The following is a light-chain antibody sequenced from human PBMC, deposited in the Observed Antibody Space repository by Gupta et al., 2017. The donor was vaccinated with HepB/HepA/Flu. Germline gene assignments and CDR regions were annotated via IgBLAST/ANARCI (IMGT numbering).Light chain of an antibody. CDR2: LGS. V-gene: IGKV2-28*01. CDR3: MQALQTRYT. Sequence: DIVMTQSPLSLPVTPGEPASISCRSSQSLLASNGYNYLDWYLQKPGQSPQLLIYLGSNRASGVPDRFRGSGSGTDFTLKISRVEAEDVGVYYCMQALQTRYTFGQGTKLEIK. CDR1: QSLLASNGYNY. J-gene: IGKJ2*01.